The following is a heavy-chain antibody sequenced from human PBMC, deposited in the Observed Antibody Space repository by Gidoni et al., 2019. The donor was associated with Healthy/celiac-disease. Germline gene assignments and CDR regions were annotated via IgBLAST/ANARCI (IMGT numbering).Heavy chain of an antibody. CDR3: SSVSPNDGGFDY. CDR2: IYYSGST. V-gene: IGHV4-59*01. CDR1: GGSISSYY. J-gene: IGHJ4*02. Sequence: QVQLQESGPELVKPSETLSLTRTVSGGSISSYYWSWIRQHPGTGLEVIGFIYYSGSTNYNPSLQSRVTRSVDTSKTQFSLKLSSVTAADTAVYYCSSVSPNDGGFDYWGQGTLVTVSS. D-gene: IGHD1-1*01.